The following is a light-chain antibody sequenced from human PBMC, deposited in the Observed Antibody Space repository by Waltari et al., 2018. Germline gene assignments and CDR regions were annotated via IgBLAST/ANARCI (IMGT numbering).Light chain of an antibody. CDR1: SRGVGGYNY. Sequence: QSALTQPRSVSGSPGQSVTISCTGTSRGVGGYNYVSWYQQPPGTAPNLMIYDVSKRPSGVPDRFSGSKSGNTASLTISGLQAEDEADYYCCSYAGSYTWVFGGGTKLTVL. CDR3: CSYAGSYTWV. CDR2: DVS. V-gene: IGLV2-11*01. J-gene: IGLJ3*02.